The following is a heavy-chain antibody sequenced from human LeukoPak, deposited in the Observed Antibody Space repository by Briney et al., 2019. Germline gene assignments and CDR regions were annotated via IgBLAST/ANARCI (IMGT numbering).Heavy chain of an antibody. CDR3: AKGLSGNFGY. J-gene: IGHJ4*02. CDR2: ISGSGGTT. D-gene: IGHD3-10*01. CDR1: GFTFSIYA. Sequence: GGSLRLSCAASGFTFSIYAMTWVRQAPGKGLEWVSTISGSGGTTYYADSVKGRFTISRDNSKNTLYLQMNSLRVEDTAVYYCAKGLSGNFGYWGQGTLVTVSS. V-gene: IGHV3-23*01.